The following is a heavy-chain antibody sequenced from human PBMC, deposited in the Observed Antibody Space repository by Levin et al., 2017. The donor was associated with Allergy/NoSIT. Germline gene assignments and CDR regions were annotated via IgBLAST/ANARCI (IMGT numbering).Heavy chain of an antibody. CDR1: GDSVSSNSAA. Sequence: SETLSLTCAISGDSVSSNSAAWNWIRQSPSRGLEWLGRTYYRSKWYNDYAVSVKSRITINPDTSKNQFSLQLNSVTPEDTAVYYCARHPRLYSGYDRLFDYWGQGTLVTVSS. CDR2: TYYRSKWYN. CDR3: ARHPRLYSGYDRLFDY. D-gene: IGHD5-12*01. V-gene: IGHV6-1*01. J-gene: IGHJ4*02.